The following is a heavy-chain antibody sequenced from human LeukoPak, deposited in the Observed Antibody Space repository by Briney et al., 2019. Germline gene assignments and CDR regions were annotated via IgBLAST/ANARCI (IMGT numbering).Heavy chain of an antibody. J-gene: IGHJ4*02. Sequence: GSLRLSCAASGFTFSSYAMSWVRQAPGKGLEWVSAISGSGRSTFYADSVKGRFTISRDNSKNTLYLQMNSLRAEDTAVYYCARVLGIAVAGTIDYWGQGTLVTVSS. D-gene: IGHD6-19*01. V-gene: IGHV3-23*01. CDR2: ISGSGRST. CDR1: GFTFSSYA. CDR3: ARVLGIAVAGTIDY.